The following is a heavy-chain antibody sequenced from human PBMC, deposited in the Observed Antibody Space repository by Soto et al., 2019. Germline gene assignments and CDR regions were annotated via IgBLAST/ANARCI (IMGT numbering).Heavy chain of an antibody. CDR2: IIPIFGTA. J-gene: IGHJ6*02. V-gene: IGHV1-69*12. CDR3: PSSPDFYYYGMDV. Sequence: QVQLVQSGAEVKKPGASVKVSCKASGGTFSSYAISWVRQAPGQGLEWMGGIIPIFGTANYAQKFQGRVTITADEYTSTAYMELSSLRSEDTAVYYCPSSPDFYYYGMDVWGQGTTVTVSS. CDR1: GGTFSSYA.